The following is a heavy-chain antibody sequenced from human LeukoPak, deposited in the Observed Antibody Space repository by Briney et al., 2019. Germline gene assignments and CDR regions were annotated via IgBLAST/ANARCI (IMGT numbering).Heavy chain of an antibody. V-gene: IGHV3-33*08. Sequence: PGGSLRLSCAASRFTFSDYGMHWVRQAPGKGLEWVTLISYDGSNKYYANSVKGRFTISRDNSKNTLYLQMNSLRAEDTAVYYCARDRGRVVGEYFDNWGQGTLVTVSS. CDR1: RFTFSDYG. D-gene: IGHD3-3*01. CDR2: ISYDGSNK. CDR3: ARDRGRVVGEYFDN. J-gene: IGHJ4*02.